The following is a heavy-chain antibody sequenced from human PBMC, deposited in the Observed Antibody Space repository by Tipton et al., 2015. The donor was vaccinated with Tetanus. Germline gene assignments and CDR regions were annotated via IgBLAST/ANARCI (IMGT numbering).Heavy chain of an antibody. CDR3: ARGPSTVIGFFDP. CDR1: GGSISTYH. Sequence: GLVKPSETLSLTCTVSGGSISTYHWNWIRQSPGKGLEWIGYIDYFGSTKYNPSLKSRVAMSVDTSKNQLSLRLNSVTSADTAVYYCARGPSTVIGFFDPWGQGALVSVSS. CDR2: IDYFGST. V-gene: IGHV4-59*01. D-gene: IGHD4-17*01. J-gene: IGHJ5*02.